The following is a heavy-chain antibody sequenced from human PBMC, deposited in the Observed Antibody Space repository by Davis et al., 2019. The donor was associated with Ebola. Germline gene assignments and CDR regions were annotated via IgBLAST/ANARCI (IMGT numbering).Heavy chain of an antibody. CDR3: ARFVVSGSRFNYFDY. V-gene: IGHV4-59*08. CDR2: IYYSGST. J-gene: IGHJ4*02. CDR1: GGSISSYY. Sequence: SETLSLTCTVSGGSISSYYWSWIRQPPGKGLEWIGYIYYSGSTNYNPSLKSRVTISVDTSKNQFSLKLSSVTAADTAVYYCARFVVSGSRFNYFDYWGQGTLVTVSS. D-gene: IGHD1-26*01.